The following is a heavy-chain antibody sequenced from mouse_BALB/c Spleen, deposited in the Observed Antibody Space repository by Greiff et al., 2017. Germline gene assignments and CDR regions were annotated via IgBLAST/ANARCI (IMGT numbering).Heavy chain of an antibody. CDR2: INPGSGGT. V-gene: IGHV1-54*01. CDR3: ATNYYGSREAWDY. D-gene: IGHD1-1*01. Sequence: QVQLQQSGAELVRPGTSVKVSCKASGYAFTNYLIEWVKQRPGQGLEWIGVINPGSGGTNYNEKFKGKATLTADKSSSTAYMQLSSLTSDDSAVYFCATNYYGSREAWDYWGQGTSVTVSS. J-gene: IGHJ4*01. CDR1: GYAFTNYL.